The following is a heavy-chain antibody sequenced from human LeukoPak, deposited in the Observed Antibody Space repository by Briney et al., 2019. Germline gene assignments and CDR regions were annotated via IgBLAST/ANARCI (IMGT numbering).Heavy chain of an antibody. CDR1: GGSFSGYY. J-gene: IGHJ6*04. V-gene: IGHV4-34*01. Sequence: PSETLSLTCAVYGGSFSGYYWSWIRQPPGKGLEWIGEINHSGSTNYNPSLQSRVTISVDTSKNQFSLKLSFVTAADTAVYYCAGRYCSSTSCYFHYYYGMDVWGKGTTVTVSS. CDR3: AGRYCSSTSCYFHYYYGMDV. CDR2: INHSGST. D-gene: IGHD2-2*01.